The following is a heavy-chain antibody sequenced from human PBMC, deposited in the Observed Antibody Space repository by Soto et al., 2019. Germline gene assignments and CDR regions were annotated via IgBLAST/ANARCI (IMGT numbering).Heavy chain of an antibody. CDR2: INHSGST. CDR3: ARGFRVVTEYYYYYYGMDV. D-gene: IGHD2-15*01. CDR1: GGSFSGYY. J-gene: IGHJ6*02. Sequence: SETLSLTCAVYGGSFSGYYWSWIRQPPGKGLEWIGEINHSGSTNYNPSLKSRVTISVGTSKNQFSLKLSSVTAADTAVYYCARGFRVVTEYYYYYYGMDVWGQGTTVTVSS. V-gene: IGHV4-34*01.